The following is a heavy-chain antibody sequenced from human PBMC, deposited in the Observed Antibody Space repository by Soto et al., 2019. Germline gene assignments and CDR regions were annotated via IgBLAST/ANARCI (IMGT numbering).Heavy chain of an antibody. Sequence: QVQLVQSGAEVKKPGASVKVSCKASGYTFSRYDINWVRQATGQGLEWMGWMNPNSGNTGYAQKFRGRVTMNRNTSITTAYMELSSLRSDDTAVYFCARGKREHDILTDSYYYYMDVWGKGTTVTVSS. J-gene: IGHJ6*03. D-gene: IGHD3-9*01. CDR2: MNPNSGNT. CDR3: ARGKREHDILTDSYYYYMDV. CDR1: GYTFSRYD. V-gene: IGHV1-8*01.